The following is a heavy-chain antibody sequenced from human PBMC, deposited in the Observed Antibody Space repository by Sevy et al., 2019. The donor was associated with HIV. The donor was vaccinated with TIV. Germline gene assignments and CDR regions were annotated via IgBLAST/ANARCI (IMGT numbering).Heavy chain of an antibody. J-gene: IGHJ4*02. CDR1: GFKFNSYW. V-gene: IGHV3-7*01. CDR3: VRAIATVDSF. Sequence: EGSLRLSCVASGFKFNSYWMLWVRQAPGKELEWVANINQDATANFYADSVRGRFIISRDNVRNSVSLQMNILRVEDTALYYCVRAIATVDSFWGQGTLVTVSS. D-gene: IGHD6-13*01. CDR2: INQDATAN.